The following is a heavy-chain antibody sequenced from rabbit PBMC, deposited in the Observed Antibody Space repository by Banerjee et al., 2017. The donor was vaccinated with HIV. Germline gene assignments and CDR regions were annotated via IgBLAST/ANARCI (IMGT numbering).Heavy chain of an antibody. D-gene: IGHD4-1*01. CDR3: ARAIVPWLGLTRLDL. CDR2: IYAAKGST. J-gene: IGHJ3*01. Sequence: QEQLVESGGGLVQPGGSLKLSCTASGFDFSNYNFMCWVRQAPGKGLEWIGIIYAAKGSTDYASWVNGRFTISSDNAQSTVDLKMTSLTAANTATYFCARAIVPWLGLTRLDLWGPGTLVTVS. V-gene: IGHV1S47*01. CDR1: GFDFSNYNF.